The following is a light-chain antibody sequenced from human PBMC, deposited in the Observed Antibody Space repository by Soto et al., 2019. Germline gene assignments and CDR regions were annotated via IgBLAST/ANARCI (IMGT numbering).Light chain of an antibody. CDR1: SSDVGGYNY. Sequence: QSVLTQPASVSGSPGQSITISCTGTSSDVGGYNYVSWYQQHPGKAPILMIYDVSNRPSGVSILFSGSKSGNTASLTISGLQAEDESDYYCSSYAGSSTLYVFGTGTKVTVL. CDR2: DVS. CDR3: SSYAGSSTLYV. V-gene: IGLV2-14*01. J-gene: IGLJ1*01.